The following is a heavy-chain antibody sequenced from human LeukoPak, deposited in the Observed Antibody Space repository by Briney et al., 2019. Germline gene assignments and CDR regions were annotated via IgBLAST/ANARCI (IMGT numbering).Heavy chain of an antibody. CDR3: AKDSRHYYFDY. V-gene: IGHV3-30*18. CDR2: ISDDGNKK. J-gene: IGHJ4*02. CDR1: GFTFSRYG. D-gene: IGHD3-3*02. Sequence: QTGRPLRLSCAASGFTFSRYGMHWVRQAPGKGLEWVAVISDDGNKKYYADSVKGRFTISRDKSKDTVYLQMNSLRAEDTAVYYCAKDSRHYYFDYWGQGTPVTVSS.